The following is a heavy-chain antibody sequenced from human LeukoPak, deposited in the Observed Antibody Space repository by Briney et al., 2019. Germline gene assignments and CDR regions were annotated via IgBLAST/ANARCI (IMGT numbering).Heavy chain of an antibody. V-gene: IGHV1-24*01. CDR3: ATGYSSSWSVSFFQH. Sequence: ASVTVSCKVSGYTLTELSMHWVRQAPGKGLEWMGGFDPEDGETIYAQKFQGRVTMTEDTSTDTAYMELSSLRSEDTAVYYCATGYSSSWSVSFFQHWGQGTLVTVSS. CDR2: FDPEDGET. D-gene: IGHD6-13*01. CDR1: GYTLTELS. J-gene: IGHJ1*01.